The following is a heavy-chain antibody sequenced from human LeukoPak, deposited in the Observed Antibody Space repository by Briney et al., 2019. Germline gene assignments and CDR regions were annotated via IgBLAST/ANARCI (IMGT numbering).Heavy chain of an antibody. V-gene: IGHV4-34*01. J-gene: IGHJ4*02. Sequence: SETLSLTCAVNGGSFSAYYWSWIRQPPGKGLEWIGEINHSGTTNYNPSLKSRVIISVDTSKNQFSLKLRSVTAADTAVYYCARRANYYDSSGQRFPFDYWGQGTLVTVSS. CDR1: GGSFSAYY. CDR2: INHSGTT. CDR3: ARRANYYDSSGQRFPFDY. D-gene: IGHD3-22*01.